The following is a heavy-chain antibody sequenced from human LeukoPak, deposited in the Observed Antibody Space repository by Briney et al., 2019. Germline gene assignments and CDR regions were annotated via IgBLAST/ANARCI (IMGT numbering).Heavy chain of an antibody. CDR2: IYHSGST. CDR3: ARDRFDY. CDR1: GYSISSGYY. J-gene: IGHJ4*02. Sequence: SETLSLTCAVSGYSISSGYYWGWIRQPPGKGLEWIGSIYHSGSTYYNPSLKSRVTISVDTSKNQFSLKLSSVTAADTAVYYCARDRFDYWGQGTLATVSS. V-gene: IGHV4-38-2*02.